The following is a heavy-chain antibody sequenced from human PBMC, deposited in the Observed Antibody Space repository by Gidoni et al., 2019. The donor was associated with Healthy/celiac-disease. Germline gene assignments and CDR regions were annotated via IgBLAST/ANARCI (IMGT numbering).Heavy chain of an antibody. V-gene: IGHV4-59*01. D-gene: IGHD3-16*01. CDR2: IYYSGST. CDR3: AGIMITFGGVTEYAFDI. J-gene: IGHJ3*02. Sequence: QVQLQESGPGLVKPSETLSLPCPVSGGPIRSYYWSWIRQPTGKGLEWIGYIYYSGSTNYNPSLKSRVTISVDTSKNQFSLKLSSVTAADTAVYYCAGIMITFGGVTEYAFDIWGQGTMVTVSS. CDR1: GGPIRSYY.